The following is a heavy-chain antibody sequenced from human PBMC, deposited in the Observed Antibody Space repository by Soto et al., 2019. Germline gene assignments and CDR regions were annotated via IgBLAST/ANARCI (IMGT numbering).Heavy chain of an antibody. D-gene: IGHD2-2*01. CDR1: GGSFSGYY. J-gene: IGHJ4*02. V-gene: IGHV4-34*01. CDR2: INHSGST. Sequence: PSETLSLTCAVYGGSFSGYYWSWIRQPPGKGLEWIGEINHSGSTNYNPSLKSRVTISVDTSKNQFSLKLSSVTAADTAVYYCARARRSTRPLDYSGQGLLVTVSS. CDR3: ARARRSTRPLDY.